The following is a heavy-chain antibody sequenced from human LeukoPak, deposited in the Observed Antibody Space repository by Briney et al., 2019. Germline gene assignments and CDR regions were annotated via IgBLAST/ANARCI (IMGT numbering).Heavy chain of an antibody. CDR2: ISSSGSTI. CDR3: AKDTSVWFGELLDY. J-gene: IGHJ4*02. V-gene: IGHV3-11*04. D-gene: IGHD3-10*01. CDR1: GFTFSDYY. Sequence: PGGSLRLSCAASGFTFSDYYMSWIRQAPGKGLEWVSYISSSGSTIYYADSVKGRLTISRDNSKNTLYLQMNSLRAEDTAVYYCAKDTSVWFGELLDYWGQGTLVTVSS.